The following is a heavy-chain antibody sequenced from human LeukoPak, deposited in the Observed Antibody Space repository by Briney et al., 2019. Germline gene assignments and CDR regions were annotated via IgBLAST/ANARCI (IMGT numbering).Heavy chain of an antibody. CDR2: IYHSGST. CDR3: ARESRRLHFFDP. D-gene: IGHD5-24*01. J-gene: IGHJ5*02. V-gene: IGHV4-39*07. CDR1: GGSISSSSYY. Sequence: TSETLSLTCTVSGGSISSSSYYWGWIRQPPGKGLEWIGSIYHSGSTNYNPSLKSRVTISVDTSKNQFSLKLSSVTAADTAVYYCARESRRLHFFDPWGQGTLVTVSS.